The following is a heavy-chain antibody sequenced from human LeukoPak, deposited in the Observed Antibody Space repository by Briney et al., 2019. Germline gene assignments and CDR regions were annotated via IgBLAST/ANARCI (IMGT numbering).Heavy chain of an antibody. V-gene: IGHV4-34*01. J-gene: IGHJ5*02. D-gene: IGHD2-2*02. CDR2: INHSGST. CDR3: ARDIYQLLYRSDSRNNWFDP. Sequence: SETLSLTCAVYGGSFSGYYWSWIRQPPGKGLEWIGEINHSGSTNYNPSLKSRVTISVDTSKNQFSLKLSSVTAADTAVYYCARDIYQLLYRSDSRNNWFDPWGQGTLVTVSS. CDR1: GGSFSGYY.